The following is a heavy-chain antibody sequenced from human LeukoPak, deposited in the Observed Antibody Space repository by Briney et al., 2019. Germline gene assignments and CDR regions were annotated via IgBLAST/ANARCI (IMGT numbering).Heavy chain of an antibody. D-gene: IGHD2-2*01. Sequence: ASVKVSCKASGYVFTSYYIHWMRQAPGQGLEWMGKINPSGGRTNYAQKFQDRVTLTSDTSTSTAYMDLSSLRFEDTAVYYCASDGAYQPPRYWGQGTLVTVSS. CDR2: INPSGGRT. CDR1: GYVFTSYY. CDR3: ASDGAYQPPRY. J-gene: IGHJ4*02. V-gene: IGHV1-46*01.